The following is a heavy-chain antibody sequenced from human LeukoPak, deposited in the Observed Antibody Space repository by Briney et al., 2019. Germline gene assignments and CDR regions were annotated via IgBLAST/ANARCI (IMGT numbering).Heavy chain of an antibody. J-gene: IGHJ4*02. V-gene: IGHV3-21*01. Sequence: GGSLRLSCAASGFTFSSYSMNWVRQAPGPGLEWVSSISSSSSYIYYADSVKGRFTISRDNAKNSLYLQMNSLRAEDTAVYYCARVRPGVGATYFDCWGQGTLVTVSS. D-gene: IGHD1-26*01. CDR1: GFTFSSYS. CDR3: ARVRPGVGATYFDC. CDR2: ISSSSSYI.